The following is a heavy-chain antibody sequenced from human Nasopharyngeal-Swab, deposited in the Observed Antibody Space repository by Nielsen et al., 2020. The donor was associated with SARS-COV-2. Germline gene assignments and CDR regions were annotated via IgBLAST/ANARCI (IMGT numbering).Heavy chain of an antibody. V-gene: IGHV3-72*01. J-gene: IGHJ3*02. CDR2: TRDKANSYTT. CDR3: VREGPHYVGGSYSEGGAFDI. D-gene: IGHD3-16*01. Sequence: VRQAPGKGLERVGRTRDKANSYTTEYAASVKGRFTISRDDSKNSLYLQMNSLKSEDTAVYYCVREGPHYVGGSYSEGGAFDIWGQGTMVTVSS.